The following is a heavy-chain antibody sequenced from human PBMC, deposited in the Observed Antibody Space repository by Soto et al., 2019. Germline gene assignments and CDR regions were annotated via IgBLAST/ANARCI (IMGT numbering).Heavy chain of an antibody. D-gene: IGHD2-8*01. Sequence: ASVKVSCKDSGYSFTDYHIHWVRQAPGQGLEWLGRINPKSGGTSTAQKFQGWVTMTTDTSISTASMELTRLTSDDTAIYYGARGDYTDCSNGVCSFFYNHGMDVWGQGTTVTVSS. J-gene: IGHJ6*02. CDR2: INPKSGGT. CDR1: GYSFTDYH. CDR3: ARGDYTDCSNGVCSFFYNHGMDV. V-gene: IGHV1-2*04.